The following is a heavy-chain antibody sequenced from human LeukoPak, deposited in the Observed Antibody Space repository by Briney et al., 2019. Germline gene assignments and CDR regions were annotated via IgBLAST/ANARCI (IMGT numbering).Heavy chain of an antibody. CDR1: GGSVSSSNW. J-gene: IGHJ6*02. CDR2: IYHSGST. D-gene: IGHD4-11*01. Sequence: SETLSLTCAVSGGSVSSSNWWSWVRQPPGKGLEWIGEIYHSGSTNYNPSLKSRVTISVDKSKNQFSLKLSSVTAADTAVYYCARDEGRLPYGMDVWGQGTTVTVSS. V-gene: IGHV4-4*02. CDR3: ARDEGRLPYGMDV.